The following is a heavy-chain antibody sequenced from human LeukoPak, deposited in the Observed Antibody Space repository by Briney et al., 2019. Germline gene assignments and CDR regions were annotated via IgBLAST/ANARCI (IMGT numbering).Heavy chain of an antibody. V-gene: IGHV3-7*01. D-gene: IGHD3-10*01. J-gene: IGHJ4*02. CDR1: GFTFSSYS. CDR3: ARERGFDYDSGRYYKGFEY. Sequence: GGSLRLSCTASGFTFSSYSMSWVRQAPGKGLEWVANIKQDGSEKYYVDSVKGRFTISRDNAKNSLYLQMNSLRAEDTAVYYCARERGFDYDSGRYYKGFEYWGQGTLVTVSS. CDR2: IKQDGSEK.